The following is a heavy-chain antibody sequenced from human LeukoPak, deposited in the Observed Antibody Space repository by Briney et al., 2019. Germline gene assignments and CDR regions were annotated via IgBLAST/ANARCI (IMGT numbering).Heavy chain of an antibody. CDR3: ARAGQIAADFDY. J-gene: IGHJ4*02. V-gene: IGHV1-69*04. CDR1: GGTFSSYA. CDR2: IIPILGIA. D-gene: IGHD6-13*01. Sequence: SVKVSCKASGGTFSSYAISWVRQAPRQGLEWMGRIIPILGIANYAQKFQGRVTITADKSTSTAYMELSSLRSEDTAVYYCARAGQIAADFDYWGQGTLVTVSS.